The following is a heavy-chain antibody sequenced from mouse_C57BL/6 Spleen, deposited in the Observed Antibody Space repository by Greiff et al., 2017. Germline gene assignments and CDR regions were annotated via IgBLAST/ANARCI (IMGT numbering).Heavy chain of an antibody. Sequence: VQLQQSGAELARPGASVKLSCKASGYTFTSYGISWVKQRTGQGLEWIGEIYPRSGNTYYNEKFKGKATLTADKYSSKAYMELRSLTSEDSAVYFCARGGGGYYWYVDVWGTGTTVTVSS. V-gene: IGHV1-81*01. J-gene: IGHJ1*03. D-gene: IGHD1-1*02. CDR3: ARGGGGYYWYVDV. CDR2: IYPRSGNT. CDR1: GYTFTSYG.